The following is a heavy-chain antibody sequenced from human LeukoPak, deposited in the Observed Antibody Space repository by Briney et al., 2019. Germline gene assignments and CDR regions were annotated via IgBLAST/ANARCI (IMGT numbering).Heavy chain of an antibody. J-gene: IGHJ4*02. CDR1: GYTFTSYD. CDR3: ARAGALWFGESH. Sequence: GASVKVSCTASGYTFTSYDINWVRQATGQGLEWMGWMNPNSGNTGYAQKFQGRVTMTRNTSISTAYMELSSLRSEDTAEYYCARAGALWFGESHWGQGTLVTVSS. V-gene: IGHV1-8*01. CDR2: MNPNSGNT. D-gene: IGHD3-10*01.